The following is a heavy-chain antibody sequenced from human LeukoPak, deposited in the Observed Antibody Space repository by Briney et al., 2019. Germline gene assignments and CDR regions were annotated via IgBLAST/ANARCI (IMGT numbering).Heavy chain of an antibody. CDR2: ISYDGSNK. J-gene: IGHJ4*02. D-gene: IGHD6-13*01. Sequence: GGSLRLSCVASGFTFSSYAMHWVRQAPGKGLEWVAVISYDGSNKYYADSVKGRFTISRDNSKNTLYLQMNSLRAEDTAVYYCAREWSSSWYGKYFDYWGQGTLVIVSS. CDR3: AREWSSSWYGKYFDY. V-gene: IGHV3-30*04. CDR1: GFTFSSYA.